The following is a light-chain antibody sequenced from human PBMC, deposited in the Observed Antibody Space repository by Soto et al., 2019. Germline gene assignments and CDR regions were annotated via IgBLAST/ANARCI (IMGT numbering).Light chain of an antibody. V-gene: IGKV1-5*03. CDR1: QSISSW. J-gene: IGKJ2*01. CDR3: QQYNDYPYT. Sequence: DIQMTQSPSTLSASVGDSLTITCLASQSISSWLAWYQQKPGKAPKLLIYKASSVESGVPSRFSGSGSGTEVTLTLSSLQPDDFATYYCQQYNDYPYTFGQGPKLELK. CDR2: KAS.